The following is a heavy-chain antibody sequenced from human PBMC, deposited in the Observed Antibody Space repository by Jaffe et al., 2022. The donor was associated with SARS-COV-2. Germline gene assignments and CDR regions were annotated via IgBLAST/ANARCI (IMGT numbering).Heavy chain of an antibody. CDR1: GFTFGDYA. J-gene: IGHJ6*02. CDR3: TRDTLPFDFWSGYPYYYGMDV. V-gene: IGHV3-49*04. CDR2: IRSKAYGGTT. D-gene: IGHD3-3*01. Sequence: EVQLVESGGGLVQPGRSLRLSCTASGFTFGDYAMSWVRQAPGKGLEWVGFIRSKAYGGTTEYAASVKGRFTISRDDSKSIAYLQMNSLKTEDTAVYYCTRDTLPFDFWSGYPYYYGMDVWGQGTTVTVSS.